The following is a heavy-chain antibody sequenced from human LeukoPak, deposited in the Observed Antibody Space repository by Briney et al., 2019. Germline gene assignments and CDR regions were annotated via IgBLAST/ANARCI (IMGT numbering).Heavy chain of an antibody. Sequence: PGGSLRLSCAASGFTFSSYAMSWVRQAPGKGLEWVSAISGSGGSTYYADSVKGRFTIYRDNSKNTLYLQMNSLRAEDTAVYYCAKGSYKWELLEFDYWGQGTLVTVSS. CDR1: GFTFSSYA. V-gene: IGHV3-23*01. CDR2: ISGSGGST. D-gene: IGHD1-26*01. J-gene: IGHJ4*02. CDR3: AKGSYKWELLEFDY.